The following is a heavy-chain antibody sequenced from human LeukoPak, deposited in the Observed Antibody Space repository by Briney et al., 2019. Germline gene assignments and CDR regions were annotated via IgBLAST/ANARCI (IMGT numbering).Heavy chain of an antibody. J-gene: IGHJ4*02. CDR3: ATYYDSSGYRFDY. CDR2: IYHSGST. CDR1: GGSISNSNW. V-gene: IGHV4-4*02. Sequence: SETLSLTCAVSGGSISNSNWWSWLRQTPGKGLEWIEEIYHSGSTNYNPSLKSRVTISVDKSKNQFSLKLSSVTAADTAVYYCATYYDSSGYRFDYWGQGTLVTVSS. D-gene: IGHD3-22*01.